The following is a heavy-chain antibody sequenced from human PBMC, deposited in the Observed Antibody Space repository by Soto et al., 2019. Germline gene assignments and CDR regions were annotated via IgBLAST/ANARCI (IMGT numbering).Heavy chain of an antibody. CDR3: ARGDSTGSPTGWFDP. CDR1: GYTFTRKS. CDR2: ISNYNGDT. V-gene: IGHV1-18*01. J-gene: IGHJ5*02. D-gene: IGHD6-19*01. Sequence: QVQLVQSGAEVKKPGASVQVSCKASGYTFTRKSINWVRQAPGQGLEWVGWISNYNGDTKYAEKFQGRVTLTTDTSTTTTYMDLRSLTSDDTAVYFCARGDSTGSPTGWFDPWGHGTLVTVSS.